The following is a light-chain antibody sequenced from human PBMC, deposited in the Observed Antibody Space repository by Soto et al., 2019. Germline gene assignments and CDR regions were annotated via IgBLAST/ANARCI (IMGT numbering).Light chain of an antibody. CDR1: HDIGSP. Sequence: DIQMIQSPSSLSAYVGARVIISCRATHDIGSPLAWYQQKPVKVPKLLIHASSTLPSGAPSRFSGSGSVTDFNLTIRSLPPDDAATYFWEMYNIAPLITFGQGTRLESK. J-gene: IGKJ5*01. CDR2: ASS. CDR3: EMYNIAPLIT. V-gene: IGKV1-27*01.